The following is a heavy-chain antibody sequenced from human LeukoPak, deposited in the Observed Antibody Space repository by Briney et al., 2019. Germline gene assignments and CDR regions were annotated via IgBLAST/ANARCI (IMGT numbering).Heavy chain of an antibody. V-gene: IGHV1-69*05. D-gene: IGHD3-9*01. J-gene: IGHJ5*02. CDR3: AKGGYYDILTGYLDWFDP. Sequence: SVKVSCKASGGTFSSYAISWVRQAPGQGLEWMGGIIPIFGTANYAQKFQGRVTITTDESTSTAYMELSSLRSEDTAVYYCAKGGYYDILTGYLDWFDPWGQGTLVTVSS. CDR2: IIPIFGTA. CDR1: GGTFSSYA.